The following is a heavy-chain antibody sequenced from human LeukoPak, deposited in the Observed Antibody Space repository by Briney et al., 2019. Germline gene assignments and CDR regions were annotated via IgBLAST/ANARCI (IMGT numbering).Heavy chain of an antibody. V-gene: IGHV3-7*04. CDR3: ARDADFEY. CDR2: IKQDGSEK. Sequence: GGSLRLSCAVSGITFSRYWMSWVRQAPGKGLEWVANIKQDGSEKNYVDPVKGRFTISRDNAKNSLYLQMNSLRAEDTAVYYCARDADFEYWGQGTLVTVSS. J-gene: IGHJ4*02. CDR1: GITFSRYW.